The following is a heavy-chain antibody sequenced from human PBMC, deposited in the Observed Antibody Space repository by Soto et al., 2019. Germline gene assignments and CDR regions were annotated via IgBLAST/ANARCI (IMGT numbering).Heavy chain of an antibody. CDR1: GFTFSSYG. Sequence: GESLKISCAASGFTFSSYGMHWVRQAPGKGLEWVAVISYDGSNKYYADSVKGRFTISRDNSKNTLYLQMNSLRAEDTAVYYCAKDLEYCSSTSCYDYWGQGTLVTVSS. V-gene: IGHV3-30*18. J-gene: IGHJ4*02. CDR2: ISYDGSNK. CDR3: AKDLEYCSSTSCYDY. D-gene: IGHD2-2*01.